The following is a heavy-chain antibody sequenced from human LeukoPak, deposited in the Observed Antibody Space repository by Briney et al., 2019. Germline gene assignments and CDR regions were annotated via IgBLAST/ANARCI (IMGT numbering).Heavy chain of an antibody. Sequence: PSETLSLTCTVSGGSISSYYWSWIRQPPGKGLERIGYIYYSGSTNYNPSLKSRVTISVDTSKNQFSLKLSSVTAADTAVYYCARGLTTYYDRSGDDYWGQGTLVTVSS. D-gene: IGHD3-22*01. CDR1: GGSISSYY. J-gene: IGHJ4*02. CDR3: ARGLTTYYDRSGDDY. V-gene: IGHV4-59*01. CDR2: IYYSGST.